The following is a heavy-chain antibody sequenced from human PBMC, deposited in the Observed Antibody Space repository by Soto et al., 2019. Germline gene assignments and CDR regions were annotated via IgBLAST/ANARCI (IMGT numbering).Heavy chain of an antibody. Sequence: EVQLLESGGGLVQPGGSLRLSCAASGFTFSSYAMSWVRQAPGKGLEWVSAISGGGGGKYYADSVKGRFTISRDNSKNTLYLQMNSLRAEDTAVYYCANIYDCISTSRSHLGHWGQGTLVTVSS. CDR1: GFTFSSYA. CDR3: ANIYDCISTSRSHLGH. V-gene: IGHV3-23*01. D-gene: IGHD2-2*01. CDR2: ISGGGGGK. J-gene: IGHJ4*02.